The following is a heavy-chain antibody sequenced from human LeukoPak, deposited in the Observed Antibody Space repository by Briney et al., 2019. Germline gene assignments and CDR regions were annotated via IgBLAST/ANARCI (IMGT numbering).Heavy chain of an antibody. Sequence: SETLSLTCTVSGGSISSGDFYWSWIRQPPGKGLEWIGYISYSGSTYYNPSLKSRVTISVDTSKNQFSLKLCSVTAADTAVYYCASRSTYYYDSSGYYLQYFQHWGQGTLVTVSS. CDR2: ISYSGST. J-gene: IGHJ1*01. V-gene: IGHV4-30-4*01. D-gene: IGHD3-22*01. CDR3: ASRSTYYYDSSGYYLQYFQH. CDR1: GGSISSGDFY.